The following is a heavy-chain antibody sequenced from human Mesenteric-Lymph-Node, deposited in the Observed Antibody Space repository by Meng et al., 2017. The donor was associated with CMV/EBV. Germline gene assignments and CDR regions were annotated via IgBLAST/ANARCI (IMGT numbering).Heavy chain of an antibody. V-gene: IGHV4-39*07. Sequence: SETLSLTCTVSGGSISSSSYYWGWIRQPPGKGLEWIGSIYYSGSTYYNPSLKSRVTISVDTSKNQFSLKLSSVTAADTAVYYCARAICGGDCFSWMYYFDYWGQGTLVTVSS. D-gene: IGHD2-21*01. CDR3: ARAICGGDCFSWMYYFDY. J-gene: IGHJ4*02. CDR1: GGSISSSSYY. CDR2: IYYSGST.